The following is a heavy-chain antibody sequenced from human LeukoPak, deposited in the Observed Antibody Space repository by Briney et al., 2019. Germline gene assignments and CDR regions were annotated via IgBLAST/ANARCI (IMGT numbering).Heavy chain of an antibody. J-gene: IGHJ4*02. D-gene: IGHD6-13*01. CDR2: IYYSGST. V-gene: IGHV4-39*01. Sequence: PETLSLTCTVSGDSISSNRYYWGWIRQPPGKGLEWIGSIYYSGSTYYNPSLKSRVTISVDTSKNQFSLNLSSVTAADTAVYYCASHRSRIAAAGIVDYWGQGTLVTVSS. CDR3: ASHRSRIAAAGIVDY. CDR1: GDSISSNRYY.